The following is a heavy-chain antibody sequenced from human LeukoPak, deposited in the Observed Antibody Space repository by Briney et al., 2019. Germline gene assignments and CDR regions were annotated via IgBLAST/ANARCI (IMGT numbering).Heavy chain of an antibody. CDR2: IKTKTDGGTT. CDR3: TTEVLEGATDCTFDI. Sequence: PGGSLRLSCAASGFTFSNAWMSWVRQAPGKGLEWVGRIKTKTDGGTTDYAAPVKGRFTISRDDSKNTLYLLMNSLKTEDTAVYYCTTEVLEGATDCTFDIWGQGTMVTVSS. CDR1: GFTFSNAW. J-gene: IGHJ3*02. V-gene: IGHV3-15*01. D-gene: IGHD1-26*01.